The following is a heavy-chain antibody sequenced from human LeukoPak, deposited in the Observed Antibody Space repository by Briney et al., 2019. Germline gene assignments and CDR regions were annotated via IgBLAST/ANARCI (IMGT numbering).Heavy chain of an antibody. D-gene: IGHD3-10*01. CDR1: GGSISSYY. Sequence: SETLSLTCTVSGGSISSYYWGWIRQPPRKGLEWIGRIYYSGSTYYNPSLKSRVTISVDTSKNQFSLKLSSVTAADTAVYYCARHADGSGTIGDYMDVWGKGTTVTVSS. CDR2: IYYSGST. V-gene: IGHV4-39*01. J-gene: IGHJ6*03. CDR3: ARHADGSGTIGDYMDV.